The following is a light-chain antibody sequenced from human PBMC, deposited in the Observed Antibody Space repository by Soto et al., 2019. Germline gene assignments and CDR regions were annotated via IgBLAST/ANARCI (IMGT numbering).Light chain of an antibody. CDR3: QQYQTFWT. J-gene: IGKJ1*01. V-gene: IGKV1-5*03. Sequence: GDRVTITCRACPSDSSRLACYQKKPGKAPKLLIYQASPVETSVPSRFSAGGLGTEFTLTISSLQPDDYVTYYCQQYQTFWTFGQGTKVDIK. CDR1: PSDSSR. CDR2: QAS.